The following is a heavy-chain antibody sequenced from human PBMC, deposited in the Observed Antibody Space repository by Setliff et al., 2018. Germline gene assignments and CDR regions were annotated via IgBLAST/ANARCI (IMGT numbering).Heavy chain of an antibody. J-gene: IGHJ4*02. CDR2: ISSSASTI. CDR1: GFTFSDSY. D-gene: IGHD3-10*01. CDR3: ARDTMVRGVIIPGMDY. Sequence: GGSLRLSCAASGFTFSDSYMSWIRQAPGKGLEWVSYISSSASTIYYADSVKGRFTISRDNAKNSLYLQMNRLRAEDTAVYYCARDTMVRGVIIPGMDYWGQGTLVTVSS. V-gene: IGHV3-11*04.